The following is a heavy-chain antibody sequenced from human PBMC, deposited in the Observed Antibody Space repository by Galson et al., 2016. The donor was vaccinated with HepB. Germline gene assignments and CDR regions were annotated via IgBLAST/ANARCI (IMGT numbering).Heavy chain of an antibody. J-gene: IGHJ4*02. CDR3: TRATKTGTTGY. Sequence: SVKVSCKASGYTFTSYAITWVRQAPGQGLEWMGWISAGNGNTHYSQKFQDRVSITRDTSASTAFMELRSLRSEDTAKYYCTRATKTGTTGYWGQGALVIVSS. CDR1: GYTFTSYA. V-gene: IGHV1-3*01. D-gene: IGHD1-1*01. CDR2: ISAGNGNT.